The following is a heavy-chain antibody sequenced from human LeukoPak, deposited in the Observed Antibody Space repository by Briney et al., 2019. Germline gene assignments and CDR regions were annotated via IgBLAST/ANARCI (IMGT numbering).Heavy chain of an antibody. J-gene: IGHJ4*02. CDR1: GFTFSSYG. Sequence: PWGSLRLSCAASGFTFSSYGMSWVRQAPGKGLEWVSAISGSGGSTYYADSVKGRFTISRDNSKNTLYLQMNSLRAEDTAVYYCAKVVPNYYDSSGCYYFRGLGLDYWGQGTLVIVSS. CDR2: ISGSGGST. V-gene: IGHV3-23*01. CDR3: AKVVPNYYDSSGCYYFRGLGLDY. D-gene: IGHD3-22*01.